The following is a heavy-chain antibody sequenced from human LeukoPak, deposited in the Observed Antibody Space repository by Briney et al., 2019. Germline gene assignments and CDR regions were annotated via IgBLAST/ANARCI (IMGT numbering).Heavy chain of an antibody. D-gene: IGHD2-21*02. Sequence: PGGSLRLSCVASGFTVSSNYMSWVRQAPGKGLEWVSVIYSGGSTYYADSVKGRFTISRDNSKNTLYLQMNSLRAEDTAVYYCALESGDSMGYWGQGTLVTVSS. J-gene: IGHJ4*02. CDR3: ALESGDSMGY. CDR2: IYSGGST. V-gene: IGHV3-53*01. CDR1: GFTVSSNY.